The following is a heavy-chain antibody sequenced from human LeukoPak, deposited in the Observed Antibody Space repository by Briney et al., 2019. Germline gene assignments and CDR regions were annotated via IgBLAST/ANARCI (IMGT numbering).Heavy chain of an antibody. CDR3: AREGSESTPYYYDSSGYYYAWFDP. D-gene: IGHD3-22*01. V-gene: IGHV1-2*06. Sequence: ASVKVSCKASGYTFTGYYMHWVRQAPGQGLEWMGRINPNSGGTNYAQKFQGRVTMTRDTSISTAYMELSSLRSEDTAVYYCAREGSESTPYYYDSSGYYYAWFDPWGQGTLVTVSS. CDR1: GYTFTGYY. CDR2: INPNSGGT. J-gene: IGHJ5*02.